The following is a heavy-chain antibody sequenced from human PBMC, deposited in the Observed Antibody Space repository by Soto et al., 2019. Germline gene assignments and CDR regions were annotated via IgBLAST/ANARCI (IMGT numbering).Heavy chain of an antibody. V-gene: IGHV4-59*08. Sequence: SETLSLTCTVSVGSISSYYWSWIRQPPGKGLEWIGYVYYTGSTYYNPSLKSRVTMSIDTSKNQFSLKLSSVTAADTAVYYCARTHRPDYGDWAADYWGQGTLVTVSS. J-gene: IGHJ4*01. CDR2: VYYTGST. CDR1: VGSISSYY. D-gene: IGHD4-17*01. CDR3: ARTHRPDYGDWAADY.